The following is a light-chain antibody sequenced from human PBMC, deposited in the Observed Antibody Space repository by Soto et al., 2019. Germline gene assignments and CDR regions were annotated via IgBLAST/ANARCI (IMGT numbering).Light chain of an antibody. Sequence: QSVLTQPHSVSAAPGQKVTISCSGSSSNIGNNYVSWYQQYAGTAPKVLIYENNKRPSGIPDRFSGSRSGTSATLAITGLQTGDEADYYCGTWDSSLSVWMFGTGTKVTVL. CDR1: SSNIGNNY. CDR3: GTWDSSLSVWM. V-gene: IGLV1-51*02. CDR2: ENN. J-gene: IGLJ1*01.